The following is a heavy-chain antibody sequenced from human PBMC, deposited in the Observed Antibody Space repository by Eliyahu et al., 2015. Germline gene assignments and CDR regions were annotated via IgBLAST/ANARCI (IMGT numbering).Heavy chain of an antibody. J-gene: IGHJ6*02. CDR1: GGXISSYY. CDR3: ARVQGGPYYYYGMDV. D-gene: IGHD3-16*01. Sequence: QVQLQESGPGLVKPSETLSLXCTVSGGXISSYYWSWIRQPPGKGLEWIGYXYYSGSTNYNPSLKSRVTISVDTSKNQFSLKLSXVTAADTAVYYCARVQGGPYYYYGMDVWGQGTTVTVSS. V-gene: IGHV4-59*01. CDR2: XYYSGST.